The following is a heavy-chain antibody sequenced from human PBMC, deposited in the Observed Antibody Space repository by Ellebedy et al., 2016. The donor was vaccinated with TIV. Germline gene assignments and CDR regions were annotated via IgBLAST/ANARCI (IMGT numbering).Heavy chain of an antibody. CDR1: GGTFSSYA. Sequence: SVKVSXXASGGTFSSYAISWVRQAPGQGLEWMGGIIPIFGTANYAQKFQGRVTITADESTSTAYMELSSLRSEDTAVYYCASAGLPQVYYDSSGYYPFDYWGQGTLVTVSS. D-gene: IGHD3-22*01. CDR2: IIPIFGTA. J-gene: IGHJ4*02. V-gene: IGHV1-69*13. CDR3: ASAGLPQVYYDSSGYYPFDY.